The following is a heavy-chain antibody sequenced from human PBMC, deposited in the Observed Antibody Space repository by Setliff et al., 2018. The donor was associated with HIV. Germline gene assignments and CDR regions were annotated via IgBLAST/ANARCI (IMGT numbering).Heavy chain of an antibody. Sequence: SETLSLTCTVSGVSISDYYWSWIRQPPGKGLEWIGYIYFSGSTNYNPSLKSRVTMSLDTSKSQFSLKLSSVTAADTAVHYCARDRVHNPSYNFWSGPTNYYYYMDVWGKGTTVTVSS. J-gene: IGHJ6*03. V-gene: IGHV4-59*13. CDR1: GVSISDYY. CDR2: IYFSGST. CDR3: ARDRVHNPSYNFWSGPTNYYYYMDV. D-gene: IGHD3-3*01.